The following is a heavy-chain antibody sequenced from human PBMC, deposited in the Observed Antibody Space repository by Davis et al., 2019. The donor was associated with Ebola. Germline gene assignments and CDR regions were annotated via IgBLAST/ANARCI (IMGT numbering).Heavy chain of an antibody. D-gene: IGHD2-2*01. CDR2: ISYDGINK. V-gene: IGHV3-30*03. Sequence: GESLKISCAASGFIFSSYGMHWVRQAPGKGLEWVAIISYDGINKYYADSVKGRFTISRDNSKNSLYLQMNSLRGEDTALYYCARGYQLLYWFDPWGQGTLVTVSS. CDR3: ARGYQLLYWFDP. J-gene: IGHJ5*02. CDR1: GFIFSSYG.